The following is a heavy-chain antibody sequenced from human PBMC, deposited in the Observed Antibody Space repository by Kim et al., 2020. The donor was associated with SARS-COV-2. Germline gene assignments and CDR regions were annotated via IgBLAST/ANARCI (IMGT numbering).Heavy chain of an antibody. CDR3: TRGMYTGTAGADVFYI. D-gene: IGHD1-1*01. Sequence: GGSLRLSCVASGFSFRSFGMHWVRQAPGKGLEWVTNIWNDGSKEYYVDSVEGRFTISRDDSKNTVYLQMSSLRAEDTAVYYCTRGMYTGTAGADVFYIWGQGTMVTVSS. J-gene: IGHJ3*02. CDR2: IWNDGSKE. V-gene: IGHV3-33*01. CDR1: GFSFRSFG.